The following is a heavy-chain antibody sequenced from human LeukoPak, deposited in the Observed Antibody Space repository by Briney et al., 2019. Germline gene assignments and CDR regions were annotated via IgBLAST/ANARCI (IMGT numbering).Heavy chain of an antibody. CDR3: ARRTTYEAGYSSGWYDY. CDR2: IYHSGST. D-gene: IGHD6-19*01. J-gene: IGHJ4*02. Sequence: PSETLSLTCAVSGGSISSSNWWSWVRQPPGKGLEWIGEIYHSGSTNYNPSLKSRVTISVDTSNNHFSMKLNSVTAADTAVYYCARRTTYEAGYSSGWYDYWGQGILVTVSS. CDR1: GGSISSSNW. V-gene: IGHV4-4*02.